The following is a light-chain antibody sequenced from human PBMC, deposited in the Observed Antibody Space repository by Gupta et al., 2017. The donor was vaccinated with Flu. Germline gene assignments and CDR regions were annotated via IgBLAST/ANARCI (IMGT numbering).Light chain of an antibody. J-gene: IGKJ1*01. V-gene: IGKV3-20*01. Sequence: DIALTQSPGTLSLSPGQRATLPCRASQSVSSSYLAWYKQKPGKGPRLLIYRASSRAPGIPDRFSGSGSGTDFTLTISRLEPEDVAVYSCHQYGSSRWTFGQGTKVEIK. CDR2: RAS. CDR3: HQYGSSRWT. CDR1: QSVSSSY.